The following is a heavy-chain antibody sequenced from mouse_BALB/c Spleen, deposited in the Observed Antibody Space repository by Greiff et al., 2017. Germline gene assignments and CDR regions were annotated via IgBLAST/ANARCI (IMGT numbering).Heavy chain of an antibody. Sequence: QVQLQQSGADLVKPGASVKLSCKASGYTFTSYYMYWVKQRPGQGLEWIGGINPSNGGTNFNEKFKSKATLTVDKSSSTAYMQLSSLTSEDSAVYYCTRSEGNYAWFAYWGQGTLVTVSA. V-gene: IGHV1S81*02. CDR1: GYTFTSYY. D-gene: IGHD2-1*01. CDR2: INPSNGGT. J-gene: IGHJ3*01. CDR3: TRSEGNYAWFAY.